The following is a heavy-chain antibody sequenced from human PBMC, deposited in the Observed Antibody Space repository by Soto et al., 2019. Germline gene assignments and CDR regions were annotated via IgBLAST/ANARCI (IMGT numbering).Heavy chain of an antibody. D-gene: IGHD1-26*01. CDR3: AKGQNSGTYRFYFDY. CDR1: GITLSSYA. V-gene: IGHV3-23*01. J-gene: IGHJ4*02. CDR2: ISASGGST. Sequence: EVQLLESGGDLVQPGGSLRLSCAASGITLSSYAMSWVRQAPGKGPEWVSGISASGGSTSYADSVKGRFTISRDNSKTTLYLQMNSLRADDTAVYHCAKGQNSGTYRFYFDYWGQGALVTVSS.